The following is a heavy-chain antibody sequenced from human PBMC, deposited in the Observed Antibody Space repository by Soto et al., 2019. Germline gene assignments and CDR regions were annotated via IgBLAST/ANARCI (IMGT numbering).Heavy chain of an antibody. J-gene: IGHJ4*02. Sequence: SETLSLTCTVSGGSISSGDYYWSWIRQPPGKGLEWIGYIYYSGSTYYNPSLKSRVTISVDTSKSQFSLKLSSVTAADTAVYYCARGDTIFGVVIPPDYWGQGTLVTVSS. D-gene: IGHD3-3*01. V-gene: IGHV4-30-4*01. CDR3: ARGDTIFGVVIPPDY. CDR1: GGSISSGDYY. CDR2: IYYSGST.